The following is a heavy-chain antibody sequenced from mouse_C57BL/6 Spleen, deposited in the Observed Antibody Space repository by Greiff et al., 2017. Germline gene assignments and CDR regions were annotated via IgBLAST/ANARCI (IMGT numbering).Heavy chain of an antibody. CDR3: TRVVVTTFYAMDY. Sequence: VKLVESGAELVRPGASVTLSCKASGYTFTDYEMHWVKQTPVHGLEWIGAIDPETGGTAYNQKFKGKAILTADKSSSTAYMELRSLTSEDSAVYYCTRVVVTTFYAMDYWGQGTSVTVSS. J-gene: IGHJ4*01. CDR1: GYTFTDYE. CDR2: IDPETGGT. D-gene: IGHD2-3*01. V-gene: IGHV1-15*01.